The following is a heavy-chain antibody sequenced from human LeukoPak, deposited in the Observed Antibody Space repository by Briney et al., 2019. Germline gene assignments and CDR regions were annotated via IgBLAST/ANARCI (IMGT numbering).Heavy chain of an antibody. V-gene: IGHV3-33*01. J-gene: IGHJ3*02. CDR2: IWYDGSNK. Sequence: GGSLRLSCAASGFTFSSYGMHWVRQAPGKGLEWVAVIWYDGSNKYYADSVKGRFTISRDNSKNTLYLQMNSLRAEDTAVYYCARDGGIAVADTDAFDIWGQGTMVTVSS. CDR1: GFTFSSYG. D-gene: IGHD6-19*01. CDR3: ARDGGIAVADTDAFDI.